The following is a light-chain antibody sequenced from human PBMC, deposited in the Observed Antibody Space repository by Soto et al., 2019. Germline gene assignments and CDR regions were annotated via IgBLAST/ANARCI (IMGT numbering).Light chain of an antibody. Sequence: DIQMTQSPSTLSASVGDRVTITCRASQSISSWLAWYQQKPGKAPKLLIYDASSLESGVPSRFSGSGSGTEFTLTSSSLQPDDFATYDCQQYNSVCTFGQVTKVEIK. CDR2: DAS. CDR1: QSISSW. J-gene: IGKJ1*01. CDR3: QQYNSVCT. V-gene: IGKV1-5*01.